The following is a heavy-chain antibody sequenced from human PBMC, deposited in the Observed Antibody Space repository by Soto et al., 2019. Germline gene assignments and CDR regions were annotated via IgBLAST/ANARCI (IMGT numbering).Heavy chain of an antibody. V-gene: IGHV3-15*07. CDR1: GFTFSNAW. D-gene: IGHD3-16*02. CDR2: IKSKTDGGTT. CDR3: TTAGPYDYVWGSYRYTVDYFDY. J-gene: IGHJ4*02. Sequence: EVQLVESGGGLVKPGGSLRLSCAASGFTFSNAWMNWVRQAPGKGLEWVGRIKSKTDGGTTDYAAPVKGRFTISRDDSKNTLYLQMNSLKTEDTAVYYCTTAGPYDYVWGSYRYTVDYFDYWGQGTLVTVSS.